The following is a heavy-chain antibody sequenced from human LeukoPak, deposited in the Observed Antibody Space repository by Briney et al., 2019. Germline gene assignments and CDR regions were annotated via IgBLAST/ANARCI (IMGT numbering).Heavy chain of an antibody. Sequence: QPGGSLRLSCAASGFTFSSYGMHWFRKAPGKGLEWVAVISYDGSNKYYADSVKGRFTISRDNSKNTLYLQMNSLRAEDTAVYYCAKDRYYFDYWGQGTLVTVSS. CDR3: AKDRYYFDY. V-gene: IGHV3-30*18. CDR1: GFTFSSYG. J-gene: IGHJ4*02. CDR2: ISYDGSNK.